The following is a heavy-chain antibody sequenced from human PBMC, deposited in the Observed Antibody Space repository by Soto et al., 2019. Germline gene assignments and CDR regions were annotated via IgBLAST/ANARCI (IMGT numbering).Heavy chain of an antibody. CDR2: ISGSGGST. V-gene: IGHV3-23*01. CDR3: ANLHRESSTGDY. Sequence: GGSLRLSCAASGFTFSSYAMSWVRQAPGKGLEWVSAISGSGGSTYYADSVKGRFTISRDNSKNTLYLQMNSLRAEDTAVYYCANLHRESSTGDYWGQGTLVTVSS. J-gene: IGHJ4*02. CDR1: GFTFSSYA. D-gene: IGHD2-2*01.